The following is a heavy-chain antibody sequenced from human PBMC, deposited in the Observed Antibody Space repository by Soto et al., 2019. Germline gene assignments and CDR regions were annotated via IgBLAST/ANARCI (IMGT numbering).Heavy chain of an antibody. CDR3: ARGLLRGKGGMDV. V-gene: IGHV1-18*01. J-gene: IGHJ6*02. CDR2: ISAYNGYT. Sequence: QVQLVQSGAEVKKPGASVMVSCETSGYTFSSYGIIWVRQAPGQGPDWMGWISAYNGYTDYAQKFQGRVTVTTDASTSTAYMELRSLRSDDTAVYYCARGLLRGKGGMDVWGQGTTVTVSS. CDR1: GYTFSSYG. D-gene: IGHD3-16*01.